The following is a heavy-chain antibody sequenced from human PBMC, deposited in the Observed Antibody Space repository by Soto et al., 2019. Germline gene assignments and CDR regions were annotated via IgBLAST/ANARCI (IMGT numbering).Heavy chain of an antibody. J-gene: IGHJ6*02. CDR3: AKILVVLMVYDYYGMDV. CDR2: ISGSGGXX. V-gene: IGHV3-23*01. D-gene: IGHD2-8*01. CDR1: GFTFGIFA. Sequence: SLRLSCAASGFTFGIFAMSWVLQAPGKGLEWVSAISGSGGXXYXAXXXKXRXTISRDNSKNTLYLQMNSLRAEDTAVYYCAKILVVLMVYDYYGMDVWGQGTTVTVSS.